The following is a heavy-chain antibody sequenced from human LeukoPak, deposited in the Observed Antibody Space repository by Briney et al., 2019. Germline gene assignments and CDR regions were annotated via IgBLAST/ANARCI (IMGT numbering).Heavy chain of an antibody. CDR3: AREDYSGLDY. J-gene: IGHJ4*02. Sequence: PGGSLRLSCAASGFTFSSYAMHWVRQAPGKGLEWVAVISYDGSNKYYADSVKGRFTISRDNSKNTLYLQMNSLRAEDTAVYYCAREDYSGLDYWGQGTLVTVSS. V-gene: IGHV3-30*04. CDR1: GFTFSSYA. CDR2: ISYDGSNK. D-gene: IGHD4-23*01.